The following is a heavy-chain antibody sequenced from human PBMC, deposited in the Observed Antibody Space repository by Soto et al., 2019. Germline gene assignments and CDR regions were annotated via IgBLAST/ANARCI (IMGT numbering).Heavy chain of an antibody. J-gene: IGHJ6*03. Sequence: GGSLRLSCAASGFTFSSYVMHWARQAPGKGLEWVAVISYDGSNKYYADSVKGRFTISRDNSKNTLYLQMNSLRAEDTAVYYCAKAMEQQLAYYYYYYMDVWGKGTTVTVSS. CDR2: ISYDGSNK. CDR1: GFTFSSYV. V-gene: IGHV3-30*18. D-gene: IGHD6-13*01. CDR3: AKAMEQQLAYYYYYYMDV.